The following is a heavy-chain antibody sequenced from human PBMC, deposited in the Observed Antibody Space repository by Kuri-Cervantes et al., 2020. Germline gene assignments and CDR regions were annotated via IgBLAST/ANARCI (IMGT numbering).Heavy chain of an antibody. J-gene: IGHJ4*02. V-gene: IGHV3-30*18. CDR2: ISYDGSNK. Sequence: SLRLSCAASGFTFSSYGMHWVRQAPGKGLEWVAVISYDGSNKYYADSVKGRFTISRDNSKNTLYLQMNSLRAEDTAVYYCAKGGVRAGFDYWGQGTLVTVSS. D-gene: IGHD3-16*01. CDR1: GFTFSSYG. CDR3: AKGGVRAGFDY.